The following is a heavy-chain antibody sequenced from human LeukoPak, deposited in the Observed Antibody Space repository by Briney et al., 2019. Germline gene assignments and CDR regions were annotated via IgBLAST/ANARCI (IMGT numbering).Heavy chain of an antibody. D-gene: IGHD4-17*01. CDR1: GFTFSSYE. CDR2: ISSSGSTI. J-gene: IGHJ4*02. CDR3: ARVREGDYGEYYFDY. Sequence: GGSLRLSCAASGFTFSSYEMNWVRQAPGKGLEWVSYISSSGSTIYYADSVKGRFTISRDNAKNSLYLQMNSLRAEDTAVYYCARVREGDYGEYYFDYWGQGTLVTVSS. V-gene: IGHV3-48*03.